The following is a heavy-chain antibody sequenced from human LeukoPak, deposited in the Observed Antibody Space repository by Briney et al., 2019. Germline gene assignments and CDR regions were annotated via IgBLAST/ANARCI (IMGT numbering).Heavy chain of an antibody. CDR3: ARSILRFLFDY. CDR1: GFTVSNNY. Sequence: GSLRLSCAASGFTVSNNYMTWVRQPPGKGLEWIGEINHSGSTNYNPSLKSRVTISVDTSKNQFSLKLSSVSAADTAVYYCARSILRFLFDYWGQGTLVTVSS. J-gene: IGHJ4*02. CDR2: INHSGST. D-gene: IGHD4-17*01. V-gene: IGHV4-34*01.